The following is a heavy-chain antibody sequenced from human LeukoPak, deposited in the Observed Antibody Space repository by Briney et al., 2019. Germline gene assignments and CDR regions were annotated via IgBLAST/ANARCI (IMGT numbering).Heavy chain of an antibody. CDR2: IYYSGST. Sequence: SETLSLTCTVSGGSISTYYWSWIRQPPGKGLEWIGYIYYSGSTNYNPSLKSRVTISVDTSKNQFSLKLSSVTAADTAVYYCARMLGCGYYMDVWGKGTTVTVSS. J-gene: IGHJ6*03. CDR3: ARMLGCGYYMDV. V-gene: IGHV4-59*01. D-gene: IGHD3-16*01. CDR1: GGSISTYY.